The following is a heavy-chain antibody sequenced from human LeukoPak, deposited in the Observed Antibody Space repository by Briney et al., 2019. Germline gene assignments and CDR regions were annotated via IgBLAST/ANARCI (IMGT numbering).Heavy chain of an antibody. J-gene: IGHJ6*02. CDR2: IYYSGST. V-gene: IGHV4-31*03. CDR3: ARESLVRGGTRYGMDV. D-gene: IGHD3-10*01. CDR1: GGSISSGGY. Sequence: SQTLSLTCTVSGGSISSGGYWSWIRQHPVKGLEWIGYIYYSGSTYYNPSLKSRLTISVDTSKNQFSLKLSSVTAADTAVYYCARESLVRGGTRYGMDVWGQGTTVTVSS.